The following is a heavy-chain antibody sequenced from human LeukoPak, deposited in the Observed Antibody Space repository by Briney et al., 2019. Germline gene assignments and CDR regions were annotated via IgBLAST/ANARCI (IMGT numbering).Heavy chain of an antibody. Sequence: SVKVSCKASGGTFSSYAISWVRQAPGQGLEWMGRIIPIFGTANYAQKFQGRVTMTTDESTSTAYMELSSLRSEDTAVYYCARDETGPEWELPFDYWGQGTLVTVSS. J-gene: IGHJ4*02. CDR2: IIPIFGTA. D-gene: IGHD1-26*01. CDR1: GGTFSSYA. V-gene: IGHV1-69*05. CDR3: ARDETGPEWELPFDY.